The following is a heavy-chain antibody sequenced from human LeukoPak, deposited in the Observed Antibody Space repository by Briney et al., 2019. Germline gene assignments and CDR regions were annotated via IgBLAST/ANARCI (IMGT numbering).Heavy chain of an antibody. V-gene: IGHV4-39*01. J-gene: IGHJ4*02. CDR2: IYYSGST. CDR3: ARPERKFLIGY. D-gene: IGHD1-14*01. CDR1: GGSISSSSYY. Sequence: SETLSLTCTVSGGSISSSSYYWGWSRQPPGKGPEWIGSIYYSGSTYYNPALKSRVTISVDTSKNQFSLKLSSVTAADTAVYYCARPERKFLIGYWGQGTLVTVSS.